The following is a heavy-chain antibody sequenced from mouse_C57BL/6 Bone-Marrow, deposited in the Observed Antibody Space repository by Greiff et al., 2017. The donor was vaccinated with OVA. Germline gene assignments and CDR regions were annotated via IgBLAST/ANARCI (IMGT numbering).Heavy chain of an antibody. D-gene: IGHD3-2*02. J-gene: IGHJ3*01. CDR3: AKQDSSGHFAY. CDR2: IWGGGST. CDR1: GFSLTSYG. V-gene: IGHV2-9*01. Sequence: QVQLKESGPGLVAPSQSLSITCTVSGFSLTSYGVDWVRQPPGKGLELLGVIWGGGSTNYNSALMSRLSISKDNSKSQVFLKMTSLQTDDTAMYYCAKQDSSGHFAYWGQGTLVTVSA.